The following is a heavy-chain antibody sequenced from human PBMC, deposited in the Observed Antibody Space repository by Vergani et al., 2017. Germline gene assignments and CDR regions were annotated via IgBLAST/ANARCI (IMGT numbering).Heavy chain of an antibody. V-gene: IGHV5-51*01. CDR1: GYSFTSYW. J-gene: IGHJ6*02. Sequence: EVQLVQSGAEVKKPGESLKISCKGSGYSFTSYWIGWVRQMPGKGLEWMGIIYPGDSDTRYSPPFQDLVTISAVKSISTAYLQWSSLKAPATAMYYCARHRGWGLVVVAATPWYYYYGMDVWGQGTTVTVSS. D-gene: IGHD2-15*01. CDR2: IYPGDSDT. CDR3: ARHRGWGLVVVAATPWYYYYGMDV.